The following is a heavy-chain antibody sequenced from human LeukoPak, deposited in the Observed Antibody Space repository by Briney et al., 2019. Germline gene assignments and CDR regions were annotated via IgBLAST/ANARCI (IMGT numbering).Heavy chain of an antibody. D-gene: IGHD7-27*01. V-gene: IGHV4-30-2*01. Sequence: SQTLSLTCTVSGGSISSGGYYWSWIRQPPGKGLEWIGYIYHSGSTYYNPSLKSRVTISVDRSKNQFSLKLSSVTAADTAVYYCARTPSTGDEGYYFDYWGQGTLVTVSS. J-gene: IGHJ4*02. CDR2: IYHSGST. CDR1: GGSISSGGYY. CDR3: ARTPSTGDEGYYFDY.